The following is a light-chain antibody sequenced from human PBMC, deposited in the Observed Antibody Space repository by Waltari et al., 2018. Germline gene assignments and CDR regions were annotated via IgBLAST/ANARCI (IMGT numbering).Light chain of an antibody. CDR2: EDS. CDR3: GTWDSSLSGAV. Sequence: QSVLTQPPSVSAAPGQRVTISCSGGSSNIGNNYVSWYRQFPGTAPKRLIYEDSERPSGIPGRFSGSKSGTSATLDITGLQAGDEADYCCGTWDSSLSGAVFGGGTHLTVL. V-gene: IGLV1-51*02. CDR1: SSNIGNNY. J-gene: IGLJ7*01.